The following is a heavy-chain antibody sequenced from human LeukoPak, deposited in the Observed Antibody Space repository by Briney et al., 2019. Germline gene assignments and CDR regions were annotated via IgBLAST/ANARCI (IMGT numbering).Heavy chain of an antibody. CDR2: ISSRSRTI. CDR1: GFIFSSYD. D-gene: IGHD3-3*01. V-gene: IGHV3-48*04. CDR3: ARDWRYYDFWSGSSCDY. Sequence: GGSLRLSCAASGFIFSSYDFNWVRQAPGKGLEWVSYISSRSRTIYYADSVKGRFTISRDNAQKSLYLQMNSLRAEDTAVYYCARDWRYYDFWSGSSCDYWGQGTLVTVSS. J-gene: IGHJ4*02.